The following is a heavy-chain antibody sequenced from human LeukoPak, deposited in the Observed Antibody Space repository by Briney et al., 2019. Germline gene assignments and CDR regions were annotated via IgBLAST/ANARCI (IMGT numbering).Heavy chain of an antibody. V-gene: IGHV1-2*02. CDR1: GYTFTGYY. Sequence: ASVKVSCKASGYTFTGYYMHWVRQAPGQGLEWMGWINPNSGGTNYAQKFQGRVTMTRDTSISTAYMELSRLRSDDTAVYYCARDRVVVPAAFDYWGQGTLVTASS. D-gene: IGHD2-2*01. CDR3: ARDRVVVPAAFDY. CDR2: INPNSGGT. J-gene: IGHJ4*02.